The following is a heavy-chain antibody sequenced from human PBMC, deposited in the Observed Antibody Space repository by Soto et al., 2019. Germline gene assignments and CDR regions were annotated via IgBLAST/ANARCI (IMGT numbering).Heavy chain of an antibody. CDR3: TRELYDFWSGSFDY. CDR2: IRSKAYGGTT. CDR1: GFTFGDYA. J-gene: IGHJ4*02. Sequence: GGSLRLSCTASGFTFGDYAMSWFRQAPGKGLEWVGFIRSKAYGGTTEYAASVKGRFTISRDDSKSIAYLQMNSLKTEDTAVYYCTRELYDFWSGSFDYWGQGTLVTVSS. V-gene: IGHV3-49*03. D-gene: IGHD3-3*01.